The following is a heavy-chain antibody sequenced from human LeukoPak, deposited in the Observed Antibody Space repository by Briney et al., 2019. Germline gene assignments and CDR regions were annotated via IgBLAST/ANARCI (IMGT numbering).Heavy chain of an antibody. CDR1: GFTFSDYY. D-gene: IGHD2-2*01. CDR2: IISSGSTI. Sequence: GGSLRLSCAASGFTFSDYYMSWIRQAPGKGLEWVSYIISSGSTIYYADSVKGRFTISRDNAKNSLYLQMNSLRAEDTAVYYCASLTRYCSSTSCEGDYWGQGTLVTVSS. J-gene: IGHJ4*02. V-gene: IGHV3-11*04. CDR3: ASLTRYCSSTSCEGDY.